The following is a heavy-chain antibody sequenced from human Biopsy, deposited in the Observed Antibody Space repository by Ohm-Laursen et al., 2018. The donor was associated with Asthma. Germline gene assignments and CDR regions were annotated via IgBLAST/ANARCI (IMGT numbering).Heavy chain of an antibody. J-gene: IGHJ5*02. CDR2: FSWDAGRT. CDR1: GFRFDDYT. D-gene: IGHD5-18*01. V-gene: IGHV3-43*01. CDR3: SKALVPTDLTPWFDP. Sequence: SRSLSCPASGFRFDDYTMVWVRQPPGKGLQGVALFSWDAGRTHYADSVKGRFTVSRDNSKNSLYLQMNSLKPEDSGLYYCSKALVPTDLTPWFDPWGQGTLVTVSS.